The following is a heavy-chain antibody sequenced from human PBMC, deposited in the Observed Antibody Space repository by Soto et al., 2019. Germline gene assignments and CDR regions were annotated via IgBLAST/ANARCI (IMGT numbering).Heavy chain of an antibody. CDR2: IIPIFGTA. CDR1: GGTFSSYA. J-gene: IGHJ6*02. D-gene: IGHD5-18*01. V-gene: IGHV1-69*12. Sequence: QVQLVQSGAEVKKPGSSVKVSCKASGGTFSSYAISWVRQAPGQGLEWMGGIIPIFGTANYAQKFQGRVTITANESTSTAYMELSSLRSEDTAVYYCATVDTAMVYYYYGMDVWGQGTTVTVSS. CDR3: ATVDTAMVYYYYGMDV.